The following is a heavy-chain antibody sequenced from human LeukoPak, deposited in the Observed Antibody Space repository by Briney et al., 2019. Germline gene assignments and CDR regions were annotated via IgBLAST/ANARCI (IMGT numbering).Heavy chain of an antibody. D-gene: IGHD2-2*01. Sequence: PSETLSLTCAVCGGSFSGYYWSWIRQPPGKGLEWIGEINHSGSTNYNPSLKSRVTISVDTSKNQFSLKLSSVTAADTAVYYCARGTLVVPAAHPGMDVWGKGTTVTVSS. CDR1: GGSFSGYY. J-gene: IGHJ6*04. V-gene: IGHV4-34*01. CDR3: ARGTLVVPAAHPGMDV. CDR2: INHSGST.